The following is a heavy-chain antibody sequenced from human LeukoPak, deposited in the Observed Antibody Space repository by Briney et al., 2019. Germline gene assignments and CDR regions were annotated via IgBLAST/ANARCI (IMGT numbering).Heavy chain of an antibody. Sequence: WGSLTLSCAASGFTFSSYSMSWVRQAPGKGLEWVSAISGSGGSTYYADSVKGRFTISRDNSKNTLYLQMNSLRAEDTAVYYCAKVKAVAGTEYWGQGTLVTVSS. CDR3: AKVKAVAGTEY. V-gene: IGHV3-23*01. CDR2: ISGSGGST. J-gene: IGHJ4*02. CDR1: GFTFSSYS. D-gene: IGHD6-19*01.